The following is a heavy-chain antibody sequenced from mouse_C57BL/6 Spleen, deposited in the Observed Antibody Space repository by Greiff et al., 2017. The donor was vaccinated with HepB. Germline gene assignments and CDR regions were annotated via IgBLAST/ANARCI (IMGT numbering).Heavy chain of an antibody. CDR1: GFTFSSYA. CDR3: AREYDYAMDY. D-gene: IGHD2-3*01. V-gene: IGHV5-4*01. CDR2: ISDGGSYT. J-gene: IGHJ4*01. Sequence: DVMLVESGGGLVKPGGSLKLSCAASGFTFSSYAMSWVRQTPEKRLEWVATISDGGSYTYYPDNVKGRFTISRDNAKNNLYLQMSHLKSEDTAMYYCAREYDYAMDYWGQGTSVTVSS.